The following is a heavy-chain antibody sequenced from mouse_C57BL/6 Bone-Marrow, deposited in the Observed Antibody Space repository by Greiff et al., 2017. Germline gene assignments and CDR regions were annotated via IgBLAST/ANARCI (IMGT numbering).Heavy chain of an antibody. D-gene: IGHD2-4*01. CDR2: IYPGSGNT. Sequence: QVQLQQSGAELVRPGASVKLSCKASGYTFTDYYINWVKQRPGQGLEWIARIYPGSGNTYYNEKFKGKATLTAAQSSSTAYMQLSSLTSEDSAVYFCAREDYYYAMDYWGQGTSVTVSS. CDR1: GYTFTDYY. V-gene: IGHV1-76*01. J-gene: IGHJ4*01. CDR3: AREDYYYAMDY.